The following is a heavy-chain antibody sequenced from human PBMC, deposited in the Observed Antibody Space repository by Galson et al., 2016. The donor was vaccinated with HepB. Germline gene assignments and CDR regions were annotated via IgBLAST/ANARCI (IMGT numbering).Heavy chain of an antibody. CDR3: ARQLGLTITAWGWFDP. D-gene: IGHD5-24*01. J-gene: IGHJ5*02. CDR2: XXXGGXX. Sequence: SETLSLTCTVSGGSVXXSYSXXGWXXXPPXXXLEXXXSXXXGGXXYYNXXLKSRLTIPVDTSKNQFSLKLISVTAADXAVDYCARQLGLTITAWGWFDPWGQGTLVTVSS. CDR1: GGSVXXSYSX. V-gene: IGHV4-39*01.